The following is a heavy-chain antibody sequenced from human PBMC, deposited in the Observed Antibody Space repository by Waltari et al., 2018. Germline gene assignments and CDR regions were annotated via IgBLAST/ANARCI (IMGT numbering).Heavy chain of an antibody. CDR3: ARVLTTGTVAFDI. Sequence: QVQLRESGPGLVKPSETLSLTCVISGDSLSSNLFWGWIRQSPEKGLEWIGNSYYSGVTYYSAFLKSRVFISIDTPRRQFSLKLTSVTAADTAVYYCARVLTTGTVAFDIWGQGTLVTVSS. J-gene: IGHJ3*02. CDR1: GDSLSSNLF. CDR2: SYYSGVT. D-gene: IGHD1-7*01. V-gene: IGHV4-38-2*01.